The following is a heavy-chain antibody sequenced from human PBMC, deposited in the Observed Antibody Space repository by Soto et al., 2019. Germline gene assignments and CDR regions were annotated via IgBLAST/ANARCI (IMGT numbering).Heavy chain of an antibody. CDR2: IKQDGSEK. V-gene: IGHV3-7*01. CDR1: GFTFSSYW. CDR3: ARGHYDFWSGPLNY. Sequence: EVQLVESGGGLVQPGGSLRLSCAASGFTFSSYWMSWVRQAPGKGLEWVANIKQDGSEKYYVDSVKGRFTISRDNAKNSLYLQMNSLRAEDTAVYYCARGHYDFWSGPLNYWGQGTLVTVSS. J-gene: IGHJ4*02. D-gene: IGHD3-3*01.